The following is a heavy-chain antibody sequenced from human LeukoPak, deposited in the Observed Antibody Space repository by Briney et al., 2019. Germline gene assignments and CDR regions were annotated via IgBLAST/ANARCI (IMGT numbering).Heavy chain of an antibody. Sequence: SETLSLTCAVYGGSFSGYCWSWIRQPPGKGLEWIGEINHSGSTNYNPSLKSRVTISVDTSKNQFSLKLSSVTAADTAVYYCARHGVDSMVRGVDYYYYYMDVWGKGTTVTISS. J-gene: IGHJ6*03. CDR1: GGSFSGYC. CDR2: INHSGST. V-gene: IGHV4-34*01. CDR3: ARHGVDSMVRGVDYYYYYMDV. D-gene: IGHD3-10*01.